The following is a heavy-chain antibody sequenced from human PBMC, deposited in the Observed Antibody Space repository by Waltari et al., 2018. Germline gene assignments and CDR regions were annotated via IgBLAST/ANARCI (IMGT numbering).Heavy chain of an antibody. J-gene: IGHJ6*02. D-gene: IGHD2-2*01. CDR3: ATRRFFTSVVPAVEHFFWYGMDV. CDR2: INSVDNT. Sequence: QLVESGGALVQPGGSLRLSCAASGFSVSSNYMSWVRQAPGKGLEWVSMINSVDNTDYADSVKGRFTVSRDNSNNMLFLQMNSLRAEDTAVYYCATRRFFTSVVPAVEHFFWYGMDVWGQGTTVTVSS. CDR1: GFSVSSNY. V-gene: IGHV3-66*01.